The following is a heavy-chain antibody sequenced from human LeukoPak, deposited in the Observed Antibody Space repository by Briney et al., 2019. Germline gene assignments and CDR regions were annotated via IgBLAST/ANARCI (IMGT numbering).Heavy chain of an antibody. CDR1: GGSISSYY. D-gene: IGHD1-26*01. CDR3: ARAGSGSYYGSTVNFDY. V-gene: IGHV4-59*01. CDR2: IYYSGST. Sequence: PSETLSLTCTVSGGSISSYYWSWIRQPPGKGLEWIGYIYYSGSTNYNPSLKSRVTISVDTSKNQFSLKLSSVTAADTAVYYCARAGSGSYYGSTVNFDYWGQGTLVTVSS. J-gene: IGHJ4*02.